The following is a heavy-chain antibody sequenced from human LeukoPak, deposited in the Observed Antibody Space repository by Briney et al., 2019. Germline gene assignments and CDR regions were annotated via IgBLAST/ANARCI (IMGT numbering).Heavy chain of an antibody. Sequence: PSETLSLTCTVSCDSINHYYGSWIRQPPGKGLEWIGEIYYNGSTNYNPSLKRRVTISVDTSNNQFSLKPSSVTAADTAVYDCANNCRIEKVGFDSWGQGTMVTVSS. CDR3: ANNCRIEKVGFDS. V-gene: IGHV4-59*01. D-gene: IGHD5-24*01. J-gene: IGHJ3*02. CDR1: CDSINHYY. CDR2: IYYNGST.